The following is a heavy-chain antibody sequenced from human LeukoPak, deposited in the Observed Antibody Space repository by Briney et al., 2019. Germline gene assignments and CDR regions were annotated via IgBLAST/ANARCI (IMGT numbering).Heavy chain of an antibody. J-gene: IGHJ6*03. CDR3: ARDREDIVVVPAASYYYYYYMDV. V-gene: IGHV3-53*01. Sequence: GGSLRLSCAASGFTVSDNYMSWVRQAPGKGLEWVSVIYRGGTTYYADSVKGRFTISRDNSKSTLHLQMNSLRAEDTAVYYCARDREDIVVVPAASYYYYYYMDVWGKGTTVTISS. D-gene: IGHD2-2*01. CDR1: GFTVSDNY. CDR2: IYRGGTT.